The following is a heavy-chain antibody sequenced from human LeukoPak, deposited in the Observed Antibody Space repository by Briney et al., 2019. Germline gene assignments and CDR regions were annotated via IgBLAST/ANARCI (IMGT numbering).Heavy chain of an antibody. D-gene: IGHD3-3*01. V-gene: IGHV4-4*07. Sequence: PSETLSLTCTVSGGSISSYYWSWIRQPAGKGLEWIGRIYTSGSTNYNPSFKSRVTMSVDTSKNQFSLKLSAVTAADTAVYYCARGPMFFGVAYCDYWGQGTLVTVSS. CDR2: IYTSGST. CDR1: GGSISSYY. J-gene: IGHJ4*02. CDR3: ARGPMFFGVAYCDY.